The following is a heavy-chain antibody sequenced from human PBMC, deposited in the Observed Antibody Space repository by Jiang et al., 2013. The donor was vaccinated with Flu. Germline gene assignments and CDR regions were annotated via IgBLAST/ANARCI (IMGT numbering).Heavy chain of an antibody. CDR2: ISAYNGNT. V-gene: IGHV1-18*01. CDR1: GYTFTSYG. CDR3: ARGARNYDILTGYPPYYYGMDV. D-gene: IGHD3-9*01. Sequence: GAEVKKPGASVKVSCKASGYTFTSYGISWVRQAPGQGLEWMGWISAYNGNTNYAQKLQGRVTMTTDTSTSTAYMELRSLRSDDTAVYYCARGARNYDILTGYPPYYYGMDVWGKGTTVTVSS. J-gene: IGHJ6*04.